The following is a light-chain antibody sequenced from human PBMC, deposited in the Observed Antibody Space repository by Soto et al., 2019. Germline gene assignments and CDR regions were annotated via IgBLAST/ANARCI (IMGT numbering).Light chain of an antibody. CDR1: QSVSSN. V-gene: IGKV3-15*01. J-gene: IGKJ2*01. CDR2: GAS. CDR3: QQCNNWPTYT. Sequence: EIVMTQSPATLSVSPGERATLSCRASQSVSSNLAWYQQKPGQAPRLLIYGASTRATGIQARFSGSGSGTEFTLTISSLQSEDFAIYYCQQCNNWPTYTFGQGTKLEIK.